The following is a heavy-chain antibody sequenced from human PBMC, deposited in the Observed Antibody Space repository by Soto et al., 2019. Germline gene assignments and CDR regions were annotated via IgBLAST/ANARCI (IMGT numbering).Heavy chain of an antibody. Sequence: GASVKVSCKASGYSLTSFCMLWMRQAPGQGLEWLGVLDPSAGSTTYAQKFKGRVRMTRDTFTSTVLMELSSLRSEDTAVYYCARSPRPTGTTLYYFDSWGQRTLVTVSS. J-gene: IGHJ4*02. V-gene: IGHV1-46*01. CDR3: ARSPRPTGTTLYYFDS. CDR1: GYSLTSFC. D-gene: IGHD1-1*01. CDR2: LDPSAGST.